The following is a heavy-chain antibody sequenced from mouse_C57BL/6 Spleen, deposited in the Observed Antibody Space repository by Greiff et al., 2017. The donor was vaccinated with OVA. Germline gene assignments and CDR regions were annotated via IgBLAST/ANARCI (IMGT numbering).Heavy chain of an antibody. V-gene: IGHV14-1*01. CDR1: GFNIKDYY. CDR3: TTVDGSSRFAY. Sequence: VHVKQSGAELVRPGASVKLSCTASGFNIKDYYMHWVKQRPEQGLEWIGRIDPEDGDTEYAPKFQGKATMTADTSSNTAYLQLSSLTSEDTAVYYCTTVDGSSRFAYWGQGTLVTVSA. CDR2: IDPEDGDT. D-gene: IGHD1-1*01. J-gene: IGHJ3*01.